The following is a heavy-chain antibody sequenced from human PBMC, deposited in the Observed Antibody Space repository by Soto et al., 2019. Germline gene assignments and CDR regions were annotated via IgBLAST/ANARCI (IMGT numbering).Heavy chain of an antibody. CDR2: IYYSGST. V-gene: IGHV4-59*01. Sequence: SETLSLTRTVSGGSISSYYWSWIRQPPGKGLEWIGYIYYSGSTNYNPSLKSRVTISVDTSKNQFSLKLSSGTAADTAVYYCARPTYNSGSPFDYWGQGTLVTVSS. CDR3: ARPTYNSGSPFDY. D-gene: IGHD1-20*01. CDR1: GGSISSYY. J-gene: IGHJ4*02.